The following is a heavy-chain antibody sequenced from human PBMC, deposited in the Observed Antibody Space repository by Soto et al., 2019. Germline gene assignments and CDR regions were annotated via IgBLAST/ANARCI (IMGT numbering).Heavy chain of an antibody. CDR3: ANSYLTYYYDMDV. CDR2: ISGSGGST. J-gene: IGHJ6*03. Sequence: GISLRLSLAAHEFTFNRYAMSWFRQAPGKGLEWVSAISGSGGSTYYADSVKGRFTISRDNSKNALYLQMNSLRAEDTAVYYCANSYLTYYYDMDVWGKGTPGTVPS. V-gene: IGHV3-23*01. CDR1: EFTFNRYA.